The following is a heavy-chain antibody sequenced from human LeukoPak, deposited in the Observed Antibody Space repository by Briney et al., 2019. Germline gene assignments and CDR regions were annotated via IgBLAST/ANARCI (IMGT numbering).Heavy chain of an antibody. CDR3: ARGMSGAMSTPFDY. V-gene: IGHV4-4*02. J-gene: IGHJ4*02. CDR1: GGSISSSNW. Sequence: SETLSLTCAVSGGSISSSNWWSWVRQPPGKGLEWIGEINHSGATKYNPSLKSRVTMSVDTSKNQLSLKVNFVTAADTGVYYCARGMSGAMSTPFDYWGQGSLITVSS. CDR2: INHSGAT. D-gene: IGHD2-2*01.